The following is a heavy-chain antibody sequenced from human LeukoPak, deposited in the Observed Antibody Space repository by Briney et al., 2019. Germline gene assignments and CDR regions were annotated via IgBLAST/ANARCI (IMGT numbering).Heavy chain of an antibody. Sequence: GGSLRLSCAASGFTFSSYAMSWVRQAPGKGLEWVSAISGSGGSTYYADSVKGRFTSSRDNSKNTLYLQMNSLRAEDTAVYYCAGSLGYSSSWPIYYYYYYMDVWGKGTTVTVPS. CDR3: AGSLGYSSSWPIYYYYYYMDV. D-gene: IGHD6-13*01. CDR1: GFTFSSYA. V-gene: IGHV3-23*01. CDR2: ISGSGGST. J-gene: IGHJ6*03.